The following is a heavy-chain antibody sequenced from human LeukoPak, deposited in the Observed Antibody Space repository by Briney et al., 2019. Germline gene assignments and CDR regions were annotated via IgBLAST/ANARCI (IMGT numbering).Heavy chain of an antibody. V-gene: IGHV3-23*01. CDR1: GFTFSNYG. Sequence: GGSLRLSCAFSGFTFSNYGMTWVRQAPGKGLEWVSIISNAGDGTYYADSVKGRFTISRDNSKNTLYLQMNSLRADDTALYYCAKDGVGSQWGDFDYWGQGTLVTVSS. D-gene: IGHD3-16*01. CDR3: AKDGVGSQWGDFDY. J-gene: IGHJ4*02. CDR2: ISNAGDGT.